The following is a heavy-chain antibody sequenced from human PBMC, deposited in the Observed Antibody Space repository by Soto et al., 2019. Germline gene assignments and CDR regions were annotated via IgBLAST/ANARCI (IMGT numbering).Heavy chain of an antibody. J-gene: IGHJ5*02. CDR3: ARDCPLGDYVQHWFDP. CDR2: ISSSSSTI. D-gene: IGHD4-17*01. Sequence: EVQLVESGGGLVQPGGSLRLSCAASGFTFSSYSMNWVRQAPGKGLEWVSYISSSSSTIYYADSVKGRFTISRDNAKNSLYLQMNSLRAEDTAVYYCARDCPLGDYVQHWFDPWGQGTLVTVSS. CDR1: GFTFSSYS. V-gene: IGHV3-48*01.